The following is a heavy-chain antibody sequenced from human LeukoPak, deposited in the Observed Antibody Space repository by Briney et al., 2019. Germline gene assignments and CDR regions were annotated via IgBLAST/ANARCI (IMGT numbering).Heavy chain of an antibody. J-gene: IGHJ3*02. CDR1: GFTFSSYS. D-gene: IGHD5-24*01. Sequence: GGSLRLSCAASGFTFSSYSMNWVRQAPGKGLEWVSYISSSGSTIYYADSVKGRFTISRDNAKNSLYLQMNSLRAEDTAVYYCARRDGYNYEYAFDIWGQGTMVTVSS. CDR3: ARRDGYNYEYAFDI. CDR2: ISSSGSTI. V-gene: IGHV3-48*04.